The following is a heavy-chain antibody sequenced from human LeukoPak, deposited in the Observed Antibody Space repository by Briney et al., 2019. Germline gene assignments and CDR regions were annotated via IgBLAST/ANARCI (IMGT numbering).Heavy chain of an antibody. CDR1: GFTFDDYA. CDR2: ISWNSGSI. V-gene: IGHV3-9*03. D-gene: IGHD3-3*01. CDR3: AKDNSYDFWSGYFDY. J-gene: IGHJ4*02. Sequence: GGSLRLSCAASGFTFDDYAMHWVRQAPGKGLEWASGISWNSGSIGYADSVKGRFTISRDNAKNSLYLQMNSLRAEDMALYYCAKDNSYDFWSGYFDYWGQGTLVTVSS.